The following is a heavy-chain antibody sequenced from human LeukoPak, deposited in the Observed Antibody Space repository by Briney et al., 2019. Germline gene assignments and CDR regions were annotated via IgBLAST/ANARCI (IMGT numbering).Heavy chain of an antibody. CDR1: GGSFSGYY. CDR2: INHSGST. D-gene: IGHD3-22*01. V-gene: IGHV4-34*01. J-gene: IGHJ4*02. CDR3: ARKYYYDSSGYYKGGSTASDFDY. Sequence: SETLSLTCAVYGGSFSGYYWSWIRQPPGKGLEWIGEINHSGSTNYNPSLKSRVTISVDTSKNQFSLKLSSVTAADTAVYYCARKYYYDSSGYYKGGSTASDFDYWGQGTLVTVSS.